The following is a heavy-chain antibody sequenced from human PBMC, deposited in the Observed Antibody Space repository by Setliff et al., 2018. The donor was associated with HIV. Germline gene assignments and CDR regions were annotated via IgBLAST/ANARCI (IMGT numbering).Heavy chain of an antibody. CDR3: AKMVGGSRSSGSCYFDY. D-gene: IGHD2-15*01. V-gene: IGHV3-23*01. CDR2: ISGSGTTT. Sequence: PGGSLRLSCAASGFTFNSYAMSWVRQAPGKGLEWVSVISGSGTTTYYADSVKGRFTISRDNSKNTVYLQMNSLRAEDTAIYYCAKMVGGSRSSGSCYFDYWGQGTLVTVSS. CDR1: GFTFNSYA. J-gene: IGHJ4*02.